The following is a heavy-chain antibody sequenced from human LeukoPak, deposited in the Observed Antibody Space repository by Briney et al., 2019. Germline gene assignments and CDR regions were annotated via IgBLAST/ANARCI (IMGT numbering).Heavy chain of an antibody. V-gene: IGHV3-66*01. CDR3: ARGWSGYDTVAQDAFDI. D-gene: IGHD5-12*01. CDR1: GFTVSSNY. Sequence: GGSLRLSCAASGFTVSSNYMSCVRQAPGKGLEWVSVIYSGGSTYYADSVKGRFTISRDNSKNTLYLQMNSLRAEDTAVYYCARGWSGYDTVAQDAFDIWGQGTMVTVSS. CDR2: IYSGGST. J-gene: IGHJ3*02.